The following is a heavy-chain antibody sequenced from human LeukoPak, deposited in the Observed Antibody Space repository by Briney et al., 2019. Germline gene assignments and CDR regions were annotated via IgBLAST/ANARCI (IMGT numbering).Heavy chain of an antibody. Sequence: ASVKVSCKASGYTFTSYYMHWVRQAPGQGLEWMGIINPSGGSTSYAQKFQGRVTMTRDMSTSTAYMELRSLRSDDTAVYYCARDIIESYYDSSGYGLDPWGQGTLVTVSS. CDR1: GYTFTSYY. J-gene: IGHJ5*02. V-gene: IGHV1-46*01. CDR2: INPSGGST. D-gene: IGHD3-22*01. CDR3: ARDIIESYYDSSGYGLDP.